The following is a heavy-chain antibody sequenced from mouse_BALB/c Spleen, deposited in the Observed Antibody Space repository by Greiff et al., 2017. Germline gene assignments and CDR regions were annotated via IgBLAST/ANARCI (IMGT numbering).Heavy chain of an antibody. D-gene: IGHD2-4*01. CDR1: GYTFTSYV. CDR3: AGVYYDYDESWFAY. V-gene: IGHV1-14*01. J-gene: IGHJ3*01. Sequence: VQLKESGPELVKPGASVKMSCKASGYTFTSYVMHWVKQKPGQGLEWIGYINPYNDGTKYNEKFKGKATLTSDKSSSTAYMELSSLTSEDSAVYYCAGVYYDYDESWFAYWGQGTLVTVSA. CDR2: INPYNDGT.